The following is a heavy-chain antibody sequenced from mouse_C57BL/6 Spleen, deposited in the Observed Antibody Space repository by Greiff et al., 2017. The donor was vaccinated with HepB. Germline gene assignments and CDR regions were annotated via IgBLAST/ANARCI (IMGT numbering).Heavy chain of an antibody. V-gene: IGHV7-3*01. J-gene: IGHJ4*01. CDR1: GFTFTDYY. Sequence: EVKLVESGGGLVQPGGSLSLSCAASGFTFTDYYMSWVRQPPGKALEWLGFIRNKANGYTTEYSASVKGRFTISRGNSQSILYLQMNALRAEDSATYYCARYRGNYYAMDYWGQGTSVTVSS. CDR2: IRNKANGYTT. CDR3: ARYRGNYYAMDY.